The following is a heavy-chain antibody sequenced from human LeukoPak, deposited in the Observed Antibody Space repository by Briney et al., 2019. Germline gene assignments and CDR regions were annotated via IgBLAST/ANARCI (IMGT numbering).Heavy chain of an antibody. Sequence: GGSLRLSCAASGFTFSSYSMNWVRQAPGQGLEWVSYISISTTNIYYADSVKGRFTVSRGNAKNSLYLQMNNLRADDTAVYYCARDHDWAFDYWGQGTLVTVSS. D-gene: IGHD3-9*01. V-gene: IGHV3-48*01. CDR3: ARDHDWAFDY. J-gene: IGHJ4*02. CDR2: ISISTTNI. CDR1: GFTFSSYS.